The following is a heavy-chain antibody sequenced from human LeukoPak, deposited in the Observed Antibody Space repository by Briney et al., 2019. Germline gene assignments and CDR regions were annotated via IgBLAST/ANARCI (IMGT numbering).Heavy chain of an antibody. CDR1: GFTFSSYG. Sequence: GGSLRLSCAASGFTFSSYGMHWVRQAPGKGLEWVALIRYDGSNKYYADSVKGRFTISRDNSKNTLYLQMNSLRAEDTAVYYCAKTRLGAARYYFDYWGQGTLVTVSS. V-gene: IGHV3-30*02. D-gene: IGHD3-16*01. CDR3: AKTRLGAARYYFDY. J-gene: IGHJ4*02. CDR2: IRYDGSNK.